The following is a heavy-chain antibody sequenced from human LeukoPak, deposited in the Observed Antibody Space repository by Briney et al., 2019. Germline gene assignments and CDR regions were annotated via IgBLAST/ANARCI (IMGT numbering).Heavy chain of an antibody. Sequence: ASVKVSCKASGYTFTGYYMHWVRQAPGQGLEWMGRINPNSGGTNYAQKFQGRVTMTRDTSISTAYMELSRLRSDDTAVYYCARDFYYYDSSGYYYEYFDYWGQGTLVTVSS. CDR2: INPNSGGT. CDR1: GYTFTGYY. V-gene: IGHV1-2*06. D-gene: IGHD3-22*01. CDR3: ARDFYYYDSSGYYYEYFDY. J-gene: IGHJ4*02.